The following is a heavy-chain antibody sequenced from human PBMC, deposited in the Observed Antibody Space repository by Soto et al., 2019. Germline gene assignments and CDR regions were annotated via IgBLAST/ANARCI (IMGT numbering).Heavy chain of an antibody. CDR2: INHSGST. V-gene: IGHV4-34*01. J-gene: IGHJ6*02. CDR3: ARDNGAGNYYGSGSYYNRLDYYGMDV. D-gene: IGHD3-10*01. CDR1: GGSFSGYY. Sequence: PSETLSLTCAVYGGSFSGYYWTWIRQPPGTGLEWIGEINHSGSTNYNPSLKSRVTISVDTSKNQFSLKLSSVTAADTAVYYCARDNGAGNYYGSGSYYNRLDYYGMDVWGQGTTVTVSS.